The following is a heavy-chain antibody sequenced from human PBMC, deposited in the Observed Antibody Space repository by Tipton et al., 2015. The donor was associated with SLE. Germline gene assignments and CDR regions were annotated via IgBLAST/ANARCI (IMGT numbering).Heavy chain of an antibody. CDR1: GFTFSSYG. J-gene: IGHJ6*03. CDR2: ISYDGSNK. V-gene: IGHV3-30*18. Sequence: RSLRLSCAASGFTFSSYGMHWVRQAPGKGLEWVAVISYDGSNKYYADSVKGRFTISRDNSKNTLYLQMNSLRAEDTAVYYCAKDRGYYYYYYYMDVWGKGTTVTVSS. CDR3: AKDRGYYYYYYYMDV.